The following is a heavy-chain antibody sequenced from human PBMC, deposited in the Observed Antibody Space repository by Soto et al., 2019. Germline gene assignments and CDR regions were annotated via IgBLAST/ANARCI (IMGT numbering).Heavy chain of an antibody. Sequence: QVQLVESGGGVVQPGRSLRLSCAASGFTFSSYGMHWVRQAPGKGLEWVAVIWYDGSNKYYADSVKGRFTISRDNSKNTLYLQMNSLRAEDTAVYYCARVDDFWSGSTLQYYYYGMGVWGQGTTVTVSS. CDR3: ARVDDFWSGSTLQYYYYGMGV. CDR2: IWYDGSNK. V-gene: IGHV3-33*01. CDR1: GFTFSSYG. J-gene: IGHJ6*02. D-gene: IGHD3-3*01.